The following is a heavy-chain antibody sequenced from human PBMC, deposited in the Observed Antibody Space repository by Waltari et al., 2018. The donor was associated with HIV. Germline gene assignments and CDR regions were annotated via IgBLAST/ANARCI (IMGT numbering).Heavy chain of an antibody. V-gene: IGHV3-13*01. CDR2: IGTASDT. D-gene: IGHD4-17*01. CDR1: GFTFSSYD. Sequence: EVQLVESGGGLVQPGGSLRLSCAASGFTFSSYDMHWVRQATGKGLEGVSAIGTASDTYYPGSGKGRFTISRENAKNSLYLQMNSLRAGDTAVYYCARGPDGDCWYFDLWGRGTLVTVSS. J-gene: IGHJ2*01. CDR3: ARGPDGDCWYFDL.